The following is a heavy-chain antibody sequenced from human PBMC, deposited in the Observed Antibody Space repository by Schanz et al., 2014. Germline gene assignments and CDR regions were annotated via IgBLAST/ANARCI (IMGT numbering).Heavy chain of an antibody. Sequence: QVQLQESGPGLVKPSGTLSLTCAVSGGSISNANWRSWVRQPPGKGLQWIGEVYHSGGTNYNPSLKSRVTISLDVSKNQFSLRLNSVTAADTAVYYCARSVGMVRRYFDSWGQGNLVTVSS. CDR3: ARSVGMVRRYFDS. CDR2: VYHSGGT. D-gene: IGHD5-18*01. V-gene: IGHV4-4*02. CDR1: GGSISNANW. J-gene: IGHJ4*02.